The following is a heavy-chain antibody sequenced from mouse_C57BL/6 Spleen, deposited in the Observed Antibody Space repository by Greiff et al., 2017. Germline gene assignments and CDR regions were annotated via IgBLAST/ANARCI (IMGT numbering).Heavy chain of an antibody. V-gene: IGHV1-76*01. D-gene: IGHD1-1*01. CDR2: IYPGSGNT. J-gene: IGHJ4*01. CDR3: ANYYGSSGRGYAMDY. Sequence: QVQLKQSGAELVRPGASVKLSCKASGYTFTDYYINWVKQRPGQGLEWIARIYPGSGNTYYNEKFKGKATLTAEKSSSTAYMQLSSLTSEDSAVYFCANYYGSSGRGYAMDYWGQGTSVTVSS. CDR1: GYTFTDYY.